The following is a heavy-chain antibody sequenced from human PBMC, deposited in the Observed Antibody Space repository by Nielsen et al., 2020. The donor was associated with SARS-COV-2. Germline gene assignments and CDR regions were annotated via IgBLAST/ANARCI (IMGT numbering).Heavy chain of an antibody. Sequence: GGSLRLSCAASGFAFSGYSMNWVRQAPGKGLEWLSYISSGSSTMYYADSVKGRFTISRDNAKNSLYLRMNSLRAEDTAVYYCAKDRVSYGCRYFDDWGQGTLVTVSS. CDR2: ISSGSSTM. CDR3: AKDRVSYGCRYFDD. CDR1: GFAFSGYS. V-gene: IGHV3-48*01. J-gene: IGHJ4*02. D-gene: IGHD5-18*01.